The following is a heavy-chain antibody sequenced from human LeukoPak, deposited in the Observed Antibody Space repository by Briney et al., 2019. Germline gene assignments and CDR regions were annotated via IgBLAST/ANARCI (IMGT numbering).Heavy chain of an antibody. J-gene: IGHJ5*02. Sequence: SVKVSCKTSGGTFNNSDISWVRQAPGQGLEWLGGIMPLFGTAGYAQKFQGRVTITKDESTRTVYLELTSLTSDDTAVYYCARDVHGDYGSGWFDPWGQGTLVSVSS. CDR3: ARDVHGDYGSGWFDP. V-gene: IGHV1-69*05. D-gene: IGHD4-17*01. CDR2: IMPLFGTA. CDR1: GGTFNNSD.